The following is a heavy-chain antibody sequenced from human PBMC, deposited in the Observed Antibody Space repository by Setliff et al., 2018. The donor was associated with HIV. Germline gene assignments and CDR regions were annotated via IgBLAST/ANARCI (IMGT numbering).Heavy chain of an antibody. D-gene: IGHD3-10*01. CDR3: ARALRGFHGSGTQFYYYLDV. J-gene: IGHJ6*03. CDR2: MDPNNGHT. CDR1: GYIFTSYD. Sequence: GASVKVSCKASGYIFTSYDVNWVRQAPGQGLEWMGWMDPNNGHTTYAQNFQGRVTITRDTSVGTAHMELSSLRSEDTAVYYCARALRGFHGSGTQFYYYLDVWGKGTTVTVSS. V-gene: IGHV1-8*03.